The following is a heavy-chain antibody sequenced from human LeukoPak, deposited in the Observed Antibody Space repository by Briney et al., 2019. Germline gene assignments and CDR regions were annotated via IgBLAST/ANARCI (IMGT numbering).Heavy chain of an antibody. CDR1: GFTLSSYV. CDR3: AKDSSSSNYYYGMDV. V-gene: IGHV3-23*01. J-gene: IGHJ6*02. D-gene: IGHD6-19*01. Sequence: PGGSLRLSCAASGFTLSSYVVSWARQAPGKGLEWVSAISGSGGRTYYADSVKGRFTISRDNSRNMLFLQMNSLRAGDTAVYYCAKDSSSSNYYYGMDVWGQGTTVTVSS. CDR2: ISGSGGRT.